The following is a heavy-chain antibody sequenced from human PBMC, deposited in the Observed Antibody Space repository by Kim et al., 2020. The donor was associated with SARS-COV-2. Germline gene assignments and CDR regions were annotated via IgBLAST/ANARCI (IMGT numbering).Heavy chain of an antibody. D-gene: IGHD4-4*01. Sequence: SETLSLTCNVSGVSISSYCWNWIRQPPGRTLEWIGAIYYSANTKYNPSIKSRVTMSEDTSQSQFSLHLSSVTAADTAVYYCARSDNSNWVFDYWGKGTL. V-gene: IGHV4-59*01. CDR1: GVSISSYC. CDR2: IYYSANT. J-gene: IGHJ4*02. CDR3: ARSDNSNWVFDY.